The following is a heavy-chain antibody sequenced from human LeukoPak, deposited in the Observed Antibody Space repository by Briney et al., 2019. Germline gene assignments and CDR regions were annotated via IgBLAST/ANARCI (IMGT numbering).Heavy chain of an antibody. CDR2: IIPTLGIV. CDR1: GGTFSSYT. J-gene: IGHJ3*02. V-gene: IGHV1-69*02. CDR3: ARAYDSSGYYDAFDI. D-gene: IGHD3-22*01. Sequence: SVKFSCKASGGTFSSYTLSWVRQAPGQGLGWRGGIIPTLGIVNYEQQFQGRVTIIADKSTNTAYLELSSLRSEDTAVYYCARAYDSSGYYDAFDIWGQGTMVTVSS.